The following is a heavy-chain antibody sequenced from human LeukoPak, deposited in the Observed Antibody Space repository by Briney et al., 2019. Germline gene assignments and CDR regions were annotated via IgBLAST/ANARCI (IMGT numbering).Heavy chain of an antibody. J-gene: IGHJ4*02. CDR2: IYHSGTT. CDR3: ARVQYCSGGSCHSLRLFYQ. CDR1: GDSINSGENY. Sequence: SETLSLTCTVSGDSINSGENYWSWIRQPPGKGLEWIGHIYHSGTTYYNPSVKSRMTISVDTSKKQFSLKKRSVTAVGTALYFCARVQYCSGGSCHSLRLFYQWGQGTLVTVSS. D-gene: IGHD2-15*01. V-gene: IGHV4-30-4*08.